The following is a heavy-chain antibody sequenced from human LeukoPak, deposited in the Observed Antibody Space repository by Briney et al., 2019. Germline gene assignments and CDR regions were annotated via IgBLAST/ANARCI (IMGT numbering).Heavy chain of an antibody. V-gene: IGHV3-23*01. CDR1: GFTFSNYA. J-gene: IGHJ4*02. D-gene: IGHD3-16*01. CDR2: VPGSGSST. CDR3: AKGLKAVLFAYFDY. Sequence: GGSLRLSCAASGFTFSNYAMSWVRQAPGKGLEWVSTVPGSGSSTSYADSVQGRFTISRDNSKNTLYLQMNSLKAEDTAVYYCAKGLKAVLFAYFDYWGQGALVTVSS.